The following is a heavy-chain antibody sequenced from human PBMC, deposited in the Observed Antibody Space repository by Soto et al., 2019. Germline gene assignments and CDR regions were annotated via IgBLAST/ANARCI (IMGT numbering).Heavy chain of an antibody. CDR2: IYYSGST. V-gene: IGHV4-39*01. J-gene: IGHJ4*02. Sequence: PGETLYLTCTVSGGSISSSSYYWGWIGQPPGKGLEWIASIYYSGSTYYNPSLKSRVTIPVDTSKNQFSLKLSSVTAADTAVYYCARHRGYYDILTGYYTELNFDYWGQGTLVTVSS. CDR3: ARHRGYYDILTGYYTELNFDY. D-gene: IGHD3-9*01. CDR1: GGSISSSSYY.